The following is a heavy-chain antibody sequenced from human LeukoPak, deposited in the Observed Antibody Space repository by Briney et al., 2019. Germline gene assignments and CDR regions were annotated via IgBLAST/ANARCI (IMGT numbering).Heavy chain of an antibody. CDR2: IYYSGST. J-gene: IGHJ6*02. Sequence: SETLSLTCTVSGGSISSYYWSWIRQPPGEGLEWIGYIYYSGSTNYNPSLKSRVTISVDTSKNQFSLKLSSVTAADTAVYYCARVRVGMDVWGQGTTVTVSS. CDR3: ARVRVGMDV. V-gene: IGHV4-59*01. CDR1: GGSISSYY.